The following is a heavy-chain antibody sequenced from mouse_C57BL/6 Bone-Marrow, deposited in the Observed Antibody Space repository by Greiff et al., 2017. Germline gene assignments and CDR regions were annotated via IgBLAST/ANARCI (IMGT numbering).Heavy chain of an antibody. V-gene: IGHV1-18*01. J-gene: IGHJ1*03. CDR2: INPNHGGT. CDR3: ARQVCDV. Sequence: EVQLQQSGPELVKPGASVKIPCKASGYTFTDYNMDWVKQSHGKSLEWIGDINPNHGGTIYNQKFKGKATLTVDKSSSTAYMELRSLTSEDTAVYYCARQVCDVWGTGTTVTVSS. CDR1: GYTFTDYN.